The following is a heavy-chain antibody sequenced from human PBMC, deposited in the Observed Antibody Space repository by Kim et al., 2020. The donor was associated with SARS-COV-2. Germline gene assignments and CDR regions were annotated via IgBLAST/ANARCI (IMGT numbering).Heavy chain of an antibody. D-gene: IGHD3-3*01. CDR2: IYYSGST. J-gene: IGHJ3*02. V-gene: IGHV4-39*01. CDR1: GGSISSSSYY. CDR3: ARPREWGGYYIDAFDI. Sequence: SETLSLTCTVSGGSISSSSYYWGWIRQPTGKGLEWIGSIYYSGSTYYNPSLKSRVTISVDTSKNQFSLKLSSVTAADTAVYYCARPREWGGYYIDAFDIWGQGTMVTVSS.